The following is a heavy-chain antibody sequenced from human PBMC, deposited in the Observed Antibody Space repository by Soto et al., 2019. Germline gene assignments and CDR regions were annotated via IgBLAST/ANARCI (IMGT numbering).Heavy chain of an antibody. D-gene: IGHD1-26*01. CDR3: ARSTLGSYYVGGDYYYGMDV. CDR1: GFTFSSYW. J-gene: IGHJ6*02. V-gene: IGHV3-74*01. CDR2: INSDGSST. Sequence: GGSLRLSCAASGFTFSSYWMHWVRQAPGKGLVWVSRINSDGSSTSYADSVKGRFTISRDNAKNTLYLQMNSLRAEDTAVYYCARSTLGSYYVGGDYYYGMDVWGQGTTVTVSS.